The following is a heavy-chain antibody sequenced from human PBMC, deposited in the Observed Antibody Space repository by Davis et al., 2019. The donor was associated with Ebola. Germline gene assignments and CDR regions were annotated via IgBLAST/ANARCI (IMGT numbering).Heavy chain of an antibody. J-gene: IGHJ4*02. V-gene: IGHV1-8*01. D-gene: IGHD3-22*01. CDR1: GDPFTSYD. Sequence: SVKVSCKASGDPFTSYDMNWVRQATGQGFEWIGWINPNSGNTGYAHKFQGRVTMTRYTSISTAYMELRSLRSEDTAVYYCARAPTWSQINYYCLDYWGQGTLVTVSS. CDR2: INPNSGNT. CDR3: ARAPTWSQINYYCLDY.